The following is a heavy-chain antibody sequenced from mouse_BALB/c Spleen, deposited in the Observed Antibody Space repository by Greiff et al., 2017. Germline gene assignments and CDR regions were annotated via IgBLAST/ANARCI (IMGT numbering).Heavy chain of an antibody. Sequence: QVQLKQSGAELVRPGTSVKVSCKASGYAFTNYLIEWVKQRPGQGLEWIGVINPGSGGTNYNEKFKGKATLTADKSSSTAYMQLSSLTSDDSAVYFCARPGFAYWGQGTLVTVSA. J-gene: IGHJ3*01. CDR2: INPGSGGT. V-gene: IGHV1-54*01. CDR1: GYAFTNYL. CDR3: ARPGFAY.